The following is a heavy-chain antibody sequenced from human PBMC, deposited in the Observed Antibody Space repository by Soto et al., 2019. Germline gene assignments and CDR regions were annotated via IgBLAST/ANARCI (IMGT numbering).Heavy chain of an antibody. V-gene: IGHV3-33*01. CDR2: IWYDGSNK. CDR1: GFTFSSYG. J-gene: IGHJ4*02. D-gene: IGHD3-22*01. Sequence: QVQLVESGGGVVQPGRSLRLSCAASGFTFSSYGMHWVRQAPGKGLEWVAVIWYDGSNKYYADSVKGRFTISRDNSKNRRYRQMNGLRAEDTAVYYCARDYYYDSSGHPGVYWGQGTLVTVSS. CDR3: ARDYYYDSSGHPGVY.